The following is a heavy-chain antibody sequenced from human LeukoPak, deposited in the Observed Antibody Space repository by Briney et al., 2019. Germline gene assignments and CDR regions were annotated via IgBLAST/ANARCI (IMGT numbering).Heavy chain of an antibody. CDR2: ISSSSSYL. V-gene: IGHV3-21*01. D-gene: IGHD5-18*01. CDR3: ARNTAMGHPMGY. J-gene: IGHJ4*02. Sequence: GGSLRLSCAASGFTFSPYNMNWVRQAPGKGLEWVSSISSSSSYLYYADAVKGRFTISRDNAKNSLYLQMNSLRAEDTAVYYCARNTAMGHPMGYWGQGTLVTVSS. CDR1: GFTFSPYN.